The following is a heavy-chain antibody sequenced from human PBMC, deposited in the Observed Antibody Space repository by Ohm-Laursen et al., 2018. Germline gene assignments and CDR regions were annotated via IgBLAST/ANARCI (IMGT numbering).Heavy chain of an antibody. V-gene: IGHV3-48*03. J-gene: IGHJ4*02. CDR3: ARGRIGPQSFDQ. CDR1: GFTFSRYG. Sequence: SLRLSCTASGFTFSRYGMHWVRQAPGKGLEWVSYISSGGDLTVYADSVKGRFTISRDNAKNSVSLQMHSLRAEDTGLYYCARGRIGPQSFDQWGQGTLVTVSS. CDR2: ISSGGDLT. D-gene: IGHD2/OR15-2a*01.